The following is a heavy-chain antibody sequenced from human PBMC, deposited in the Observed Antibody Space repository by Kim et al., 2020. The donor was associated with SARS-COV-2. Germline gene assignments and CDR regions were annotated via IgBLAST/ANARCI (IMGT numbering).Heavy chain of an antibody. Sequence: FSTYGMHWVRQAPGKGLEWVAVMWFDGINKYYADSVKGRFTISRDNSKNTLYMEMNSLRPEDTAVYYCARDGLAGSRRQSYYFDQWGQGTLAT. V-gene: IGHV3-33*01. J-gene: IGHJ4*02. D-gene: IGHD3-3*02. CDR1: FSTYG. CDR2: MWFDGINK. CDR3: ARDGLAGSRRQSYYFDQ.